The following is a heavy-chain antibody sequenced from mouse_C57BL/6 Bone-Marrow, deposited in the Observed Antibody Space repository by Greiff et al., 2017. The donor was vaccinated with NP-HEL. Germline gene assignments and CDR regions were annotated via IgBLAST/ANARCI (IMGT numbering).Heavy chain of an antibody. CDR1: GYTFTSYW. CDR2: IHPNSGST. D-gene: IGHD2-4*01. Sequence: VQLQQPGAELVKPGASVKLSCKASGYTFTSYWMHWVQQRPGQGLEWIGMIHPNSGSTNYNEKFTSKATLTVDKYSSTAYMQLSSLTSEDYAVYYDARQEDYDDGYYAMDYWGQGTSVTVSS. J-gene: IGHJ4*01. CDR3: ARQEDYDDGYYAMDY. V-gene: IGHV1-64*01.